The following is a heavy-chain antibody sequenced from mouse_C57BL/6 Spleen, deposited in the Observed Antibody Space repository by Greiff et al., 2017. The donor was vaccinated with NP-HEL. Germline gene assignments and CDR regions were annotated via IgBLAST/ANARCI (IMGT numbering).Heavy chain of an antibody. CDR2: IHPNSGST. CDR3: ARGGTAQVYFDY. D-gene: IGHD3-2*02. V-gene: IGHV1-64*01. CDR1: GYTFTSYW. J-gene: IGHJ2*01. Sequence: QVQLQQPGAELVKPGASVKLSCKASGYTFTSYWMHWVKQRPGQGLEWIGMIHPNSGSTNYNEKFKSKATLTVDKSSSTAYMQLSRLTSEDSAVYYCARGGTAQVYFDYWGQGTTLTVSS.